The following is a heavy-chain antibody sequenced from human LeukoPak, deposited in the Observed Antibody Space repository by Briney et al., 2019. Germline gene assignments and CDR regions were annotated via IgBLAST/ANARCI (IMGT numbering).Heavy chain of an antibody. J-gene: IGHJ4*02. Sequence: ASVKVSCKASGYTFTSYDINWVRQAPGQGLEWMGWISGYNGNTNYAQNLQGRVTVTTDRSTSTVYMELRSLRSDDTAVYYCARGTSSSSWYLGYWGQGTLVTVSS. CDR2: ISGYNGNT. D-gene: IGHD6-13*01. CDR1: GYTFTSYD. CDR3: ARGTSSSSWYLGY. V-gene: IGHV1-18*01.